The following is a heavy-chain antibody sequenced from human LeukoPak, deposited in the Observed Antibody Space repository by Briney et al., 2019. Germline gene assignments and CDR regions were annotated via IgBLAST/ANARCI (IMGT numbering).Heavy chain of an antibody. CDR1: GYTFTDYD. V-gene: IGHV1-8*03. D-gene: IGHD6-19*01. CDR3: SRNVAGTGDFDY. CDR2: MNPNSGNT. Sequence: ASVKVSCKASGYTFTDYDTNWVRQATGQGLEWMGWMNPNSGNTGYAQKFQGRVTITGYTSLSTAYMELSRLRSEDTAVYYCSRNVAGTGDFDYWGQGTLVTVSS. J-gene: IGHJ4*02.